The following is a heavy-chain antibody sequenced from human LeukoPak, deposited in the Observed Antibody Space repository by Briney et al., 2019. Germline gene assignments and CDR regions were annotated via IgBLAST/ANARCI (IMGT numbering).Heavy chain of an antibody. D-gene: IGHD3-3*01. V-gene: IGHV3-7*01. CDR2: IKQDGSEK. J-gene: IGHJ4*02. Sequence: GGSLRLSCAASGFTFSSYWMSWVRQAPGKGLEWVANIKQDGSEKYYVDSVEGRFTISRDNAKNSLYLQMNSLRAEDTAVYYCARVGYDFWSGYYNPYYFDYWGQGTLVTVSS. CDR3: ARVGYDFWSGYYNPYYFDY. CDR1: GFTFSSYW.